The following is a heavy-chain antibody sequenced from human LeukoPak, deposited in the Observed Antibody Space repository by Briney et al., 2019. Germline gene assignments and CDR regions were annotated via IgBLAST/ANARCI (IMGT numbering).Heavy chain of an antibody. CDR3: ARASLLTGGELDY. J-gene: IGHJ4*02. Sequence: PGGSLRLSCAASGFTFSSYEMNWVRQAPGKGLEWVSYISSSGTTIYYADSVKGRFTISRDNAKNSLYLQMNSLRAEDTAVYYCARASLLTGGELDYWGQGTLVTVSS. V-gene: IGHV3-48*03. CDR2: ISSSGTTI. D-gene: IGHD7-27*01. CDR1: GFTFSSYE.